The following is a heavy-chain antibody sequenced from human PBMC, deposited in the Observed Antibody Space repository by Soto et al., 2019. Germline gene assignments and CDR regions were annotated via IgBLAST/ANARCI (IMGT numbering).Heavy chain of an antibody. CDR2: IYPGDSDT. J-gene: IGHJ6*02. Sequence: GESLKISCKGSGYSFTSYWIGWVRQMPGKGLEWMGIIYPGDSDTRYSPSFQGQVTISADKSISTAYLQWSSLKASDTAMYYCARSSGWATNYYGMDVWGQGTTVTVSS. V-gene: IGHV5-51*01. CDR3: ARSSGWATNYYGMDV. D-gene: IGHD6-19*01. CDR1: GYSFTSYW.